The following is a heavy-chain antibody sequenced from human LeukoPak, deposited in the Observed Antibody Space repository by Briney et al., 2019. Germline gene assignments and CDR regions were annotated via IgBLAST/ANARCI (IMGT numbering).Heavy chain of an antibody. CDR1: GVSISSGNW. V-gene: IGHV4-4*02. J-gene: IGHJ4*02. Sequence: SETLSLTCAVSGVSISSGNWWSWVRQPPGKGLEWIGEVHHSGNTNYNPSLKSRVSISVDKTMNQLSLRLTSMTAADTAVYYCARNGGYYLEYWGQGILVTVSS. CDR3: ARNGGYYLEY. D-gene: IGHD1-26*01. CDR2: VHHSGNT.